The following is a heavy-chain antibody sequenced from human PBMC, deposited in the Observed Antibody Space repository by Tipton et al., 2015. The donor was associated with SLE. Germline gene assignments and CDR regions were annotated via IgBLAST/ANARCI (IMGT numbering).Heavy chain of an antibody. V-gene: IGHV3-9*03. CDR2: ISWNSRSI. CDR3: AKGNDYSTYGPLDY. D-gene: IGHD4-11*01. J-gene: IGHJ4*02. CDR1: GFTFDDYA. Sequence: SLRLSCAASGFTFDDYAMHWVRQAPGKGLEWVSGISWNSRSIGYADSVKGRFTISRDNAKNSLYLQMNSLRAEDMALYYCAKGNDYSTYGPLDYWGQGTLVTVSS.